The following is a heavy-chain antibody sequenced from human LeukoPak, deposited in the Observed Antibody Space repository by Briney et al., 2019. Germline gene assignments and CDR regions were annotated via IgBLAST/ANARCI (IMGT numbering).Heavy chain of an antibody. CDR2: MNPNTGDA. J-gene: IGHJ4*02. CDR1: GYTFTGFH. D-gene: IGHD6-13*01. Sequence: ASVKVSCKASGYTFTGFHINWVRQASGQGLEWMGWMNPNTGDAGYAQKFQGRVTMTRDTSISTAYMELSSLTSDDTAMYFCARGVAAGYDYWGQGTLVTVSS. V-gene: IGHV1-8*01. CDR3: ARGVAAGYDY.